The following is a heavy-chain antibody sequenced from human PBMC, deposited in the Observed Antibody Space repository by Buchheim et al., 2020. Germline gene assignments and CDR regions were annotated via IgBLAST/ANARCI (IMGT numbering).Heavy chain of an antibody. V-gene: IGHV1-2*04. CDR2: INPNSGGT. D-gene: IGHD6-19*01. CDR3: ARDQVAGTSWDYYYYGMDV. CDR1: GYTFTGYY. J-gene: IGHJ6*02. Sequence: QVQLVQSGAEVKKPGASVKVSCKASGYTFTGYYMHWVRQAPGQGLEWMGWINPNSGGTNYAQKFQGWVTMTRDTYIRKAYMELSRLRSDDTAVYYCARDQVAGTSWDYYYYGMDVWGQGTT.